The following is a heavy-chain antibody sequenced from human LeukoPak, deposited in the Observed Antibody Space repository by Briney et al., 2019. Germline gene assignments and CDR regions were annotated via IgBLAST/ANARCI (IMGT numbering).Heavy chain of an antibody. CDR2: VHPSGNT. CDR3: ARDSRSSTVRWFDV. D-gene: IGHD4-23*01. Sequence: SETLSLTCTVSGESISSYYWSWIRQSAEKGLEWIGRVHPSGNTHSNPSLESRVTMSIAESRKQFSLKLTFVTAADTAVYYCARDSRSSTVRWFDVWGRGTLVTVSS. CDR1: GESISSYY. J-gene: IGHJ2*01. V-gene: IGHV4-4*07.